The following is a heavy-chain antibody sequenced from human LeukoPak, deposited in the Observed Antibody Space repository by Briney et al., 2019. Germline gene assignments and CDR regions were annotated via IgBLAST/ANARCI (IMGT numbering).Heavy chain of an antibody. J-gene: IGHJ5*02. V-gene: IGHV1-18*01. CDR3: ARAVGYYDSSGYPWFDP. D-gene: IGHD3-22*01. CDR2: ISAYNDNT. CDR1: GYTFTSYG. Sequence: ASVKVSCTASGYTFTSYGISWVRQAPGQGLEWMGWISAYNDNTNYAQKLQGRVTMTTDTSTSTAYMELRSLRSDDTAVYYCARAVGYYDSSGYPWFDPWGQGTLVTVSS.